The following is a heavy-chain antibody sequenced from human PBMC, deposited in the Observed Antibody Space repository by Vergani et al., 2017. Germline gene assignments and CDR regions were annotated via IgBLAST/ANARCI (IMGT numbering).Heavy chain of an antibody. D-gene: IGHD6-13*01. CDR2: ISSSSSYT. CDR3: ASLIAAGSDY. J-gene: IGHJ4*02. CDR1: GFTFSSYE. Sequence: EVQLVESGGGLVQPGGSLRLSCAASGFTFSSYEMNWVRQAPGKGLEWVSYISSSSSYTNYADSVKGRFTISRDNAKNSLYLQMNSLRAEDTAVYYCASLIAAGSDYWGQGTLVTVSS. V-gene: IGHV3-48*03.